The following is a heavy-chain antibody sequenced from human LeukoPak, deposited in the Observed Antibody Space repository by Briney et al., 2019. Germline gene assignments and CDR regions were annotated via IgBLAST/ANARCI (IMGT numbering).Heavy chain of an antibody. V-gene: IGHV1-3*01. CDR1: GYTFTSYA. Sequence: ASVNVSCKASGYTFTSYAMHWVRQAPGQRLEWMGWINAGNGNTKYSQKFQGRVTITRDTSASTAYMELSSLRSEDTAVYYCARSAVGYALDAFDIWGQGTMVTVSS. CDR3: ARSAVGYALDAFDI. CDR2: INAGNGNT. D-gene: IGHD2-2*01. J-gene: IGHJ3*02.